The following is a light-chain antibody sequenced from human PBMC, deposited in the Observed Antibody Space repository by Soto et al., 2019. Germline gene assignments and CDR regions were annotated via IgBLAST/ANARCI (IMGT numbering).Light chain of an antibody. Sequence: DIQMTQSPSTLSASVGDRVTITCRASQSISSWLAWYQQKPGKAPKLLIYDASSLESGVPSRFSGSGSGTEFTLTLSSLQPDDFATYYCQQYNSWTFGQGTKVDIK. J-gene: IGKJ1*01. CDR1: QSISSW. V-gene: IGKV1-5*01. CDR3: QQYNSWT. CDR2: DAS.